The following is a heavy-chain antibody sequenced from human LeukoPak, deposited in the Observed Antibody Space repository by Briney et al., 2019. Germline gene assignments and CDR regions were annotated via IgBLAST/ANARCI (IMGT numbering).Heavy chain of an antibody. CDR3: VIRSGWYAHAFDI. CDR2: FYYSGST. J-gene: IGHJ3*02. V-gene: IGHV4-39*07. CDR1: GGSISSSTYY. Sequence: SETLSLTCTVSGGSISSSTYYWGWTRQPPGRGLEWIGSFYYSGSTYFNPSLKSRVTISVDTSKNQFSLKLSSVTAADAAVYYCVIRSGWYAHAFDIWGQGTMVTVSS. D-gene: IGHD6-19*01.